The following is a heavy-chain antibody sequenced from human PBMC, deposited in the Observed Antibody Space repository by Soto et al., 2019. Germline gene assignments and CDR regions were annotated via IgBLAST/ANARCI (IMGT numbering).Heavy chain of an antibody. CDR2: LSSYNGNT. V-gene: IGHV1-18*01. J-gene: IGHJ6*02. Sequence: QVQLVPSGSEVKKPGASVKVSCKASGYTFITYGISWVRQAPVQGLEWMGWLSSYNGNTNYARKLEGRVTMTTDTSTTTSYMDLRSLRSDDTDVYYCARDRPTSSIRARDYYYAMDVWGQGTTVTVSS. CDR1: GYTFITYG. D-gene: IGHD6-6*01. CDR3: ARDRPTSSIRARDYYYAMDV.